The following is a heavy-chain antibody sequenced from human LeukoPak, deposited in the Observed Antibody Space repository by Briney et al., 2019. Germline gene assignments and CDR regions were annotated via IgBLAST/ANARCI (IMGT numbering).Heavy chain of an antibody. CDR3: AYSDYDGWFDP. J-gene: IGHJ5*02. CDR2: IYHTERT. CDR1: GYSISSGYY. D-gene: IGHD5-12*01. Sequence: SETLSLTCTVSGYSISSGYYWGWIRQPPGKGLEWIGSIYHTERTYYNPSLKSRVTISVDTSKNQFSLKLSSVTAADTAVYYCAYSDYDGWFDPWGQGTLVTVSS. V-gene: IGHV4-38-2*02.